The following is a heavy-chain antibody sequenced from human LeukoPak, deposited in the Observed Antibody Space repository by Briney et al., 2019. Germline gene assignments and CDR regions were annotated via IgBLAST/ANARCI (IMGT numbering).Heavy chain of an antibody. CDR1: GYTFTSYG. CDR3: ARDGYDFWSGHYYYYYMDV. D-gene: IGHD3-3*01. V-gene: IGHV1-18*01. Sequence: ASVKVSCKASGYTFTSYGISWVRQAPGQGLECMGWISAYNCNTNYAQKLQGRVTMTTDTSTSTAYMELRSLRSDDTAVYYCARDGYDFWSGHYYYYYMDVWGKGTTVTVSS. CDR2: ISAYNCNT. J-gene: IGHJ6*03.